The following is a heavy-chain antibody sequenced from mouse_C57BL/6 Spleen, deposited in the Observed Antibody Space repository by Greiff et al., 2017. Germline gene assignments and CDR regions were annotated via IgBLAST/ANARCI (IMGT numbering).Heavy chain of an antibody. CDR3: TRRSSPYYYAMDY. V-gene: IGHV1-15*01. D-gene: IGHD1-1*01. CDR1: GYTFTDYE. CDR2: IDPETGGT. Sequence: VQLVESGAELVRPGASVTLSCKASGYTFTDYEMHWVKQTPVHGLEWIGAIDPETGGTAYNQKFKGKAILTADKSSSTAYMELRSLTSEDSAVYYCTRRSSPYYYAMDYWGQGTSVTVSS. J-gene: IGHJ4*01.